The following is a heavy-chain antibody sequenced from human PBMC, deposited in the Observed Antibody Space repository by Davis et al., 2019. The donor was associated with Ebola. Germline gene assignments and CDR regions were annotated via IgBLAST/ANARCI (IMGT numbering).Heavy chain of an antibody. CDR2: IKTKSNGETT. CDR3: TTDPEIMLTFGGVIVSGGP. Sequence: GRSLRLSCAASGFKFIDAWMSWVRQAPGKGLEWVGRIKTKSNGETTDYAAPVRGRFTISRDDSNKNLYLEMNSLKSEDTAVYYCTTDPEIMLTFGGVIVSGGPWGRGTLVTVSS. J-gene: IGHJ5*02. CDR1: GFKFIDAW. V-gene: IGHV3-15*01. D-gene: IGHD3-16*02.